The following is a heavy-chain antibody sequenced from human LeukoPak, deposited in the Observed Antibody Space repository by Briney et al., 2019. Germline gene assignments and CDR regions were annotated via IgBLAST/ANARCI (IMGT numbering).Heavy chain of an antibody. Sequence: GGSLRLSCAASGFTFSSYAMNWVRQAPGKGLEWVSAISDSGDSTCYADSVKGRFTISRDNSKNTLYLQMNSLRAGDTAVYYCAKSGYGDYVDWYFDLWGRGTLVTVSS. V-gene: IGHV3-23*01. CDR1: GFTFSSYA. D-gene: IGHD4-17*01. CDR3: AKSGYGDYVDWYFDL. CDR2: ISDSGDST. J-gene: IGHJ2*01.